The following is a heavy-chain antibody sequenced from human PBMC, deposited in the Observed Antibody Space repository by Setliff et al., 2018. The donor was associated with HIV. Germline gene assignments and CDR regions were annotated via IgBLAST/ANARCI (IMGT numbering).Heavy chain of an antibody. CDR2: IYGDDST. CDR1: TISTLSVSLNY. D-gene: IGHD6-13*01. V-gene: IGHV3-66*02. Sequence: ESLKISCAASTISTLSVSLNYMSWVRQAPGKGLEYVSIIYGDDSTYYADSVKGRFTIYRDNSENTLYLHMSSLRAEDTAVYYCARPHSRSYRHAFDIWGPGTMVTVSS. J-gene: IGHJ3*02. CDR3: ARPHSRSYRHAFDI.